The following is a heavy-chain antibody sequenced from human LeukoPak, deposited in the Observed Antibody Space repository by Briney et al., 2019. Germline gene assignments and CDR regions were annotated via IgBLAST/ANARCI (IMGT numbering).Heavy chain of an antibody. D-gene: IGHD6-19*01. CDR3: AKDNEWLARGYFDY. J-gene: IGHJ4*02. V-gene: IGHV3-30-3*01. Sequence: GRSLRLSCAASGFAFSSYAMHWVRQAPGMGLEWVAVISYDGSNKYYADSVKGRFTISRDNSKNTLYLQMNSLRAEDTAVYYCAKDNEWLARGYFDYWGQGTLVTVSS. CDR2: ISYDGSNK. CDR1: GFAFSSYA.